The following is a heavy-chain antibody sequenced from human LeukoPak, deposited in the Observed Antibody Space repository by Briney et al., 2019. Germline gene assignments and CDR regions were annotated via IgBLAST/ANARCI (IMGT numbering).Heavy chain of an antibody. V-gene: IGHV5-51*01. Sequence: GESLKISCKGSGYSFTNYWIGWVRQMPGKGLEWMWIIYPGDSDTRYSASFQGRVTISADKSISTAYLQWSSLKASDTAMYYWARRDGRALDIWGQGTTVTVSS. J-gene: IGHJ3*02. CDR3: ARRDGRALDI. D-gene: IGHD2-21*02. CDR2: IYPGDSDT. CDR1: GYSFTNYW.